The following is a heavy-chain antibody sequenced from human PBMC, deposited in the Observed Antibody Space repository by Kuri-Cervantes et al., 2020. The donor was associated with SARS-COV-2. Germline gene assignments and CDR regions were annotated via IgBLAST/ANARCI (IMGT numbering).Heavy chain of an antibody. D-gene: IGHD3-10*01. J-gene: IGHJ4*02. Sequence: GGSLRLSCVASGFIFNDYAMHWVRQAPGKGLEWVCLISEDGRTTHCADSVKGRFTISRDNNKNSLYVQMNSLRIEDTAFYYCAKEISNAGLDYWGRGTLVTVSS. CDR3: AKEISNAGLDY. CDR2: ISEDGRTT. CDR1: GFIFNDYA. V-gene: IGHV3-43*02.